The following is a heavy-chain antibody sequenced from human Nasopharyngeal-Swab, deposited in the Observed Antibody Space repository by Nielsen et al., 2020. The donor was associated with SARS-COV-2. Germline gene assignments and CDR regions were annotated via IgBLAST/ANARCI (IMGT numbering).Heavy chain of an antibody. CDR2: INPNSGGT. V-gene: IGHV1-2*06. D-gene: IGHD6-19*01. J-gene: IGHJ6*02. CDR3: ARDPTSVAGTGDYYYGMDV. CDR1: GYTFTGYY. Sequence: ASVKVSCKASGYTFTGYYMHWVRQAPGQGLEGMGRINPNSGGTNYAQKFQGRVTMTRDTSISTAYMELSRLRSDDTAVYYCARDPTSVAGTGDYYYGMDVWGQGTTVTVSS.